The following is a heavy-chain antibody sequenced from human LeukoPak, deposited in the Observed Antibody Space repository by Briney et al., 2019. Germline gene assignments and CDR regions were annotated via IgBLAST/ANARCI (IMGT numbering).Heavy chain of an antibody. Sequence: GGSLRLSCAASGFTFSSYWMSWVRQAPGKGLEWVANIKQDGSEKYYVDSVKGRFTISRDNAKNSLYLQMNSLRAEDTAVYYCARIYGSGSKPYYYGMDVWGQGTTVTVFS. CDR2: IKQDGSEK. V-gene: IGHV3-7*01. J-gene: IGHJ6*02. CDR3: ARIYGSGSKPYYYGMDV. CDR1: GFTFSSYW. D-gene: IGHD3-10*01.